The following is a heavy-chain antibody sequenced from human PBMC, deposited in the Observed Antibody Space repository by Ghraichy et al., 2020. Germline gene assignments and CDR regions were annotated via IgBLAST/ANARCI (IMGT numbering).Heavy chain of an antibody. D-gene: IGHD3-10*01. CDR3: ASPFASGDAFDI. Sequence: GRSLRLSCAASGFTFSSYWMSWVRQAPGKGLEWVANIKQDGSEKYYVDSVKGRFTISRDNAKNSLYLQMNSLRAEDTAVYYCASPFASGDAFDIWGQGTMVTVSS. V-gene: IGHV3-7*01. J-gene: IGHJ3*02. CDR2: IKQDGSEK. CDR1: GFTFSSYW.